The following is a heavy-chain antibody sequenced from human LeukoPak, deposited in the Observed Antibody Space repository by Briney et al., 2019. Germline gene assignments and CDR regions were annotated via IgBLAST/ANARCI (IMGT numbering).Heavy chain of an antibody. CDR2: VYSNGNT. D-gene: IGHD3-16*01. CDR1: GGSINDNY. V-gene: IGHV4-59*01. Sequence: PTETLSLTCTVSGGSINDNYWTWIRQPPGKGREWLGYVYSNGNTNYNPSLKSRVTMSIDTSKNQFSLKVTSVTAADTAVYYCASGTFDGPLYGTYWYFHVWGRGTLVTVSS. J-gene: IGHJ2*01. CDR3: ASGTFDGPLYGTYWYFHV.